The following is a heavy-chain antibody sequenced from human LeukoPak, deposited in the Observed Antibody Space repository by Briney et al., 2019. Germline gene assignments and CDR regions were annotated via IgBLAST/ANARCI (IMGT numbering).Heavy chain of an antibody. J-gene: IGHJ4*02. CDR2: ISYDGSNK. CDR3: AKDSLRYCSGGSCYGLTFDY. D-gene: IGHD2-15*01. Sequence: GGSLRLSCAASGFTFSSYGMHWVRQAPGKGLEWVAVISYDGSNKYYADSVKGRFTSSRDNSNNTLYLQMNSLRAEDTAVYYCAKDSLRYCSGGSCYGLTFDYWGQGTLVTVSS. CDR1: GFTFSSYG. V-gene: IGHV3-30*18.